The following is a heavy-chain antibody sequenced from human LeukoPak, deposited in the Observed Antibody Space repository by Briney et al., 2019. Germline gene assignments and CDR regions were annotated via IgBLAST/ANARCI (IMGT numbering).Heavy chain of an antibody. CDR2: IIPIFGTA. J-gene: IGHJ4*02. CDR1: GGTFSSYA. Sequence: SVKASCKASGGTFSSYAISWVRQAPGQGLEWMGGIIPIFGTANYAQKFQGRVTITADESTSTAYMELSSLRSEDTAVYYCARGGTPYYDFWSAAQPIDYWGQGTLVTVSS. D-gene: IGHD3-3*01. V-gene: IGHV1-69*01. CDR3: ARGGTPYYDFWSAAQPIDY.